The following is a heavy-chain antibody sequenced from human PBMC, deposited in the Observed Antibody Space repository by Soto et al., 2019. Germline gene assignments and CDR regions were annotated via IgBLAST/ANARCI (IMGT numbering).Heavy chain of an antibody. CDR1: GFTFANHW. Sequence: EVQLVESGGGLVQPGGSLRLSCAVSGFTFANHWMHWVRQAPGKGLEWVSRMNSDGSTTDYADSVKGRFTVSRDNAKNTLYLQMTSLRAEDTAVYYCATAEVDYWGPGTMVTVSS. CDR2: MNSDGSTT. J-gene: IGHJ4*02. CDR3: ATAEVDY. V-gene: IGHV3-74*01.